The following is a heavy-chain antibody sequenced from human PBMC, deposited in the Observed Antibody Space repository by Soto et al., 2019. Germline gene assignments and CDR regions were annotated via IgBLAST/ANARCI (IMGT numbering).Heavy chain of an antibody. D-gene: IGHD6-13*01. CDR1: GGSISSGGYY. V-gene: IGHV4-31*03. J-gene: IGHJ4*02. CDR3: ARARAAAVTSGYFDY. CDR2: IYYSGST. Sequence: QVQLQESGPGLVKPSQTLSLTCTVSGGSISSGGYYWSWIRQHPGKGLEWIGYIYYSGSTYYNPYRKTRVTISVDASKNQVSLRLSSVTAADTAVYYCARARAAAVTSGYFDYWGQGTLVTVSS.